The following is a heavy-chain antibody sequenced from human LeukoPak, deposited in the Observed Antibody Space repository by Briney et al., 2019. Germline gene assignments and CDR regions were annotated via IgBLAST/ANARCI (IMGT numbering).Heavy chain of an antibody. Sequence: GGSLRLSCAASGFTFSSHWMSWVRQAPGKGLEWVANINQDGSGKNYADSAKGRFTISRDNAKNSLYLQMNSLRADDTAVYYCTRGHDWGQGTLVTVSS. V-gene: IGHV3-7*01. CDR2: INQDGSGK. CDR1: GFTFSSHW. CDR3: TRGHD. J-gene: IGHJ4*02.